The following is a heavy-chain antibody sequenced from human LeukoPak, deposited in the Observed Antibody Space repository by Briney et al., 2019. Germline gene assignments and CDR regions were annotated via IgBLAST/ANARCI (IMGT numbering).Heavy chain of an antibody. CDR3: AKVMGCSGGSCYHFQH. D-gene: IGHD2-15*01. J-gene: IGHJ1*01. Sequence: QPGGSLRLSCAASGFTFSNYGMHWVRQAPGMGLEWVAFIRYDGSNKYYADSVKGRFTISRDNSKNTLYLQMNSLRAEDTAVYYCAKVMGCSGGSCYHFQHWGQGTLVTVSS. CDR2: IRYDGSNK. CDR1: GFTFSNYG. V-gene: IGHV3-30*02.